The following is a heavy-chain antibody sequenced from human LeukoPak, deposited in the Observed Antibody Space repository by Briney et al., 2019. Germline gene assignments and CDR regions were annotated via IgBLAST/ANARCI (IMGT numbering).Heavy chain of an antibody. CDR3: ARVRRHSSSWADFDY. D-gene: IGHD6-13*01. V-gene: IGHV1-2*02. CDR1: GYTFTGYY. CDR2: INPNSGGT. J-gene: IGHJ4*02. Sequence: GSVKVSCKASGYTFTGYYMHWVRQAPGQGLEWMGWINPNSGGTNYAQKFQGRVTMTRDTSISTAYMELSRLRSDDTAVYYCARVRRHSSSWADFDYWGQGTLVTVSS.